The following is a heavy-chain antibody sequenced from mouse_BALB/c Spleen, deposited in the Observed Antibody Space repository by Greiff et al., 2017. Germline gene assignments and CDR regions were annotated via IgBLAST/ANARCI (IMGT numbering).Heavy chain of an antibody. D-gene: IGHD1-2*01. CDR3: ARRFPIHYYGYNYAMDY. V-gene: IGHV1-7*01. J-gene: IGHJ4*01. CDR2: INPSTGYT. CDR1: GYTFTSYW. Sequence: VKLMESGAELAKPGASVKMSCKASGYTFTSYWMHWVKQRPGQGLEWIGYINPSTGYTEYNQKFKDKATLTADKSSSTAYMQLSSLTSEDSAVYYCARRFPIHYYGYNYAMDYWGQGTSVTVSS.